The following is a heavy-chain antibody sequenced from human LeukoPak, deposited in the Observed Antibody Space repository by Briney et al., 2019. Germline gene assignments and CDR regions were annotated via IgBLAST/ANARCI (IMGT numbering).Heavy chain of an antibody. Sequence: GGSLRLSCAASGFTFSSYAMSWVRQGPGKGLEWVSAISGRGGSTYYADSVKGRFTISRDNSKNTLYLQMNSLRAEGTAVYYCAKHFHGYSSGPDGYYWGQGTLVTVSS. V-gene: IGHV3-23*01. CDR3: AKHFHGYSSGPDGYY. CDR1: GFTFSSYA. J-gene: IGHJ4*02. D-gene: IGHD6-19*01. CDR2: ISGRGGST.